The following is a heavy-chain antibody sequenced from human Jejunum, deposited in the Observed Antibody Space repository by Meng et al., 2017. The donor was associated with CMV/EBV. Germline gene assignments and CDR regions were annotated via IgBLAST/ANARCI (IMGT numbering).Heavy chain of an antibody. CDR3: VKDGPSDFFESGGDRFDH. CDR1: TFSNHG. D-gene: IGHD2-21*02. V-gene: IGHV3-33*03. CDR2: IWHDGSKT. J-gene: IGHJ4*02. Sequence: TFSNHGMHWVRQAPGNGLEWVAVIWHDGSKTSYADSVSGRFTVSRDNTRNRLFLQMDSLRPEDTAVYFCVKDGPSDFFESGGDRFDHWGQGILVTVSS.